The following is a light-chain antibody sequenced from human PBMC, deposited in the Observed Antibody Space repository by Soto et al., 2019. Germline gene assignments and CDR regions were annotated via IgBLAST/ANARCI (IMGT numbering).Light chain of an antibody. CDR2: DTS. J-gene: IGKJ2*01. V-gene: IGKV3-15*01. CDR3: QQYTSWPPYT. CDR1: QSVSSN. Sequence: EIVLTQSPATLSVSPGERATLSCRASQSVSSNLAWYQQKPGQAPRLLIYDTSSRATGFPARFSGSGSGTEFTLPISSLQSEDIAVYYCQQYTSWPPYTFGQGTKVEIK.